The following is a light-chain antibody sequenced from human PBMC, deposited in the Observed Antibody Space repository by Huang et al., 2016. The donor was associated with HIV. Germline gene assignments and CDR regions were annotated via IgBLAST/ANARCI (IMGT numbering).Light chain of an antibody. CDR1: RSLSST. J-gene: IGKJ1*01. CDR2: GTS. V-gene: IGKV3-15*01. CDR3: QQYNNWPPA. Sequence: EVVMTQSPVTRSVSPGERATLSCRASRSLSSTLAWYQQKVGQAPRLLIYGTSTRATGIPARFSGTGSGTEFTLTISSLQSEDFAVYYCQQYNNWPPAFGQGTKVEIK.